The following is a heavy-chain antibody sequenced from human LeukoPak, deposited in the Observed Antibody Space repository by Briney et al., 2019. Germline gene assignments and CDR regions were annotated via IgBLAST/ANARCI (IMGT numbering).Heavy chain of an antibody. D-gene: IGHD2-15*01. Sequence: SETLSLTCTVSGGSISDYHWSWIRQPLGKGLEWIGYIYYSGDTYYNPLLESRVTISVDTSRTQFSLKLSSVTAADTAVYYCARDPGGHSGGSSDDAFDVWGQGTVVTVSS. CDR1: GGSISDYH. V-gene: IGHV4-59*01. J-gene: IGHJ3*01. CDR2: IYYSGDT. CDR3: ARDPGGHSGGSSDDAFDV.